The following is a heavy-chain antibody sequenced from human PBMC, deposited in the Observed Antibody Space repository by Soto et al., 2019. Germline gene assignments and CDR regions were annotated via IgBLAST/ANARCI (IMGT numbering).Heavy chain of an antibody. CDR1: GGSISSYF. V-gene: IGHV4-4*07. J-gene: IGHJ3*02. D-gene: IGHD2-21*02. CDR3: ARESTVVTLRTFDI. CDR2: IYTSGST. Sequence: QVHLQESGPGLVKPSETLSLTCTVSGGSISSYFCSWIRQPAGKGLEWIGRIYTSGSTNYNPSLKSRVTMSVDTSKNQFSLKLSSVTAADTAVYYCARESTVVTLRTFDIWGQGTMVPVSS.